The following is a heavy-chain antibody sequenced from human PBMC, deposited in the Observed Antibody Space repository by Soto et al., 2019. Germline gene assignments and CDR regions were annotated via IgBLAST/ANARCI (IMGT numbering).Heavy chain of an antibody. V-gene: IGHV3-9*01. CDR2: NSWNSCSI. Sequence: PERSQRLSYAPSGFTFDDYAMPWVRQAPGKCLEWVSGNSWNSCSIGYADSVKGRFTISRDKAKNSLYLQMNSLSAEDTALYYCAKDISNCASTYYGMDDWGQGTTVTVSS. D-gene: IGHD3-3*02. J-gene: IGHJ6*02. CDR1: GFTFDDYA. CDR3: AKDISNCASTYYGMDD.